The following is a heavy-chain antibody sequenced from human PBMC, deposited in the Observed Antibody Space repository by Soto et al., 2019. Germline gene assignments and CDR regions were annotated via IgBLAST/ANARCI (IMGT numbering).Heavy chain of an antibody. CDR3: AKTAGYDYVWGSSGLDP. CDR1: GFTFSSYG. Sequence: QVQLVESGGGVVQPGRSLRLSCAASGFTFSSYGMHWVRQAPGKGLEWVAVISYDGSDKYYADSVKGRFTISRDDSRNXXSLQMNSLRDEDTAVYYCAKTAGYDYVWGSSGLDPWGQGTLVTVSS. D-gene: IGHD3-16*01. J-gene: IGHJ5*02. V-gene: IGHV3-30*18. CDR2: ISYDGSDK.